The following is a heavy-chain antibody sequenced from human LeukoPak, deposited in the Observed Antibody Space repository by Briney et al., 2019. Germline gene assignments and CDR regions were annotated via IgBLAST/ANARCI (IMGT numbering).Heavy chain of an antibody. Sequence: GGSLRLSCAASGFTVSSNYMSWVRQAPGKGLEWVSGINWNGGSTGYAGSVKGRFTISRDNAKNSLYLQMNSLRAEDTALYYCAKSLLGIAFDIWGQGTMVTVSS. CDR3: AKSLLGIAFDI. J-gene: IGHJ3*02. CDR1: GFTVSSNY. D-gene: IGHD1-26*01. V-gene: IGHV3-20*04. CDR2: INWNGGST.